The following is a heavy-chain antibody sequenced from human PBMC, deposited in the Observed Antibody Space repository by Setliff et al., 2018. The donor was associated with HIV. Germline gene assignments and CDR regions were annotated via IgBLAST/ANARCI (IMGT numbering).Heavy chain of an antibody. V-gene: IGHV3-23*01. J-gene: IGHJ4*02. CDR1: GFTLSNFD. Sequence: GSLRLSCAASGFTLSNFDISWARQAPGKGLEWVSIITGSGGGTSYADSVKGRFTISRDNSKNTLYLQMNSLRADDTALYYCARRDIVATIKGGGNPYYLDCWGQGTLVTVSS. D-gene: IGHD5-12*01. CDR3: ARRDIVATIKGGGNPYYLDC. CDR2: ITGSGGGT.